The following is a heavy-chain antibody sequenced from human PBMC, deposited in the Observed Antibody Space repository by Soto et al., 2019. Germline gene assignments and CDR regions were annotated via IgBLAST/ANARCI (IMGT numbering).Heavy chain of an antibody. CDR3: ARDLRGGANTDALNL. CDR2: INTYNGNI. D-gene: IGHD3-16*01. J-gene: IGHJ3*01. CDR1: GYAFSSHG. V-gene: IGHV1-18*01. Sequence: LLVQSGAEVKKPGASVKVSCKASGYAFSSHGISWVRQAPGQGLEWMGRINTYNGNINYARNVQDRLTLTTDTSTTTVYMELKSLTSDDTAVYYCARDLRGGANTDALNLWGQGTMVTVSS.